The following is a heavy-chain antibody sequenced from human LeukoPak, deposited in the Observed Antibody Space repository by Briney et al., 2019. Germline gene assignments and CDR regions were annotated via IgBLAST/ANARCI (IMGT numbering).Heavy chain of an antibody. D-gene: IGHD6-19*01. CDR2: ISWNGARI. CDR3: VKDLVAASENVRGWYPMDY. V-gene: IGHV3-43*01. CDR1: GFTFAEYT. J-gene: IGHJ4*02. Sequence: GGSLRLSCAASGFTFAEYTMHWVRQAPGRGLEWVSLISWNGARIHYGDSVKGRFTISRDNSKNSLYLQMNSLRTEDTALYYCVKDLVAASENVRGWYPMDYWGQGTLVTVSS.